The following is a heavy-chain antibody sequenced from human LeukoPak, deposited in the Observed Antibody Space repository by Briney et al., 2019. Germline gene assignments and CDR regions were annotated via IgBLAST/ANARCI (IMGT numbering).Heavy chain of an antibody. Sequence: SETLSLTCAVYGGSFSGYYWSWIRQPPGKGLEWIGEINHSGSTNYNPSLKSRVTISVDKSRNQFSLELSSVTAADTAVYYCAKTQPRGYSYGPGSDYWGQGTLVTVSS. CDR2: INHSGST. J-gene: IGHJ4*02. V-gene: IGHV4-34*01. CDR1: GGSFSGYY. D-gene: IGHD5-18*01. CDR3: AKTQPRGYSYGPGSDY.